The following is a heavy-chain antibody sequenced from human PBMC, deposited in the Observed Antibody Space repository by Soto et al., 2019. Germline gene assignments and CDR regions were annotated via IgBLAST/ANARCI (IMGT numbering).Heavy chain of an antibody. V-gene: IGHV3-7*01. D-gene: IGHD6-19*01. CDR1: GFTFSNYW. CDR2: IKQDGSQN. Sequence: PGGSLRLSCAASGFTFSNYWMSWVRQAPGKGLEWVANIKQDGSQNYYVDSVKGRFTTSRDNTKNSFYLQMNSLRAEDTPVYYCARDHINGWKVDYCGRGTLVTVSS. J-gene: IGHJ4*02. CDR3: ARDHINGWKVDY.